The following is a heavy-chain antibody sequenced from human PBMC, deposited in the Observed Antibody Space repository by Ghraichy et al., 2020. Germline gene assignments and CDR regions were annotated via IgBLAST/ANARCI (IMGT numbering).Heavy chain of an antibody. CDR2: IYSTGST. V-gene: IGHV4-4*07. D-gene: IGHD3-9*01. Sequence: SETLSLMCTVSGVSMNSFYWSWIRQSAGKGLEWIGRIYSTGSTNYNPSLESRVTMSVDTSKNQFSLRLSSVTAADRAVYYCARDVVDWSTISYFFDYWGQGILVTVSP. CDR3: ARDVVDWSTISYFFDY. CDR1: GVSMNSFY. J-gene: IGHJ4*02.